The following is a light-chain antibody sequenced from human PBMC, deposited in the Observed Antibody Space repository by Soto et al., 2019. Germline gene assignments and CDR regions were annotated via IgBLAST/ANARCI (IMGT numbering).Light chain of an antibody. CDR2: AAS. V-gene: IGKV3-15*01. Sequence: EIVMTQSPATLSVSPGESATLSCRASHSVSSNLAWYQQKPGQDPRLLIYAASTRATGIPARFSGSGSGTQFTLTISSLQSEDFAIYYCQQYDNWPPWTFGQGTKVEIK. J-gene: IGKJ1*01. CDR1: HSVSSN. CDR3: QQYDNWPPWT.